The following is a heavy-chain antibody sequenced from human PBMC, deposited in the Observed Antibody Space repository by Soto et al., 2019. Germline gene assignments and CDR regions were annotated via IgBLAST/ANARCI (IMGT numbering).Heavy chain of an antibody. CDR2: ISGSGGST. Sequence: GGSLRLSCAASGFTFSSYAMSWVRQAPGKGLEWVSAISGSGGSTYYADSVKGRFTISRDNSKNTLYLQMNSLRAEETAVYYGENHRYARWFDPWGQGTLVTVSS. CDR3: ENHRYARWFDP. J-gene: IGHJ5*02. V-gene: IGHV3-23*01. D-gene: IGHD3-9*01. CDR1: GFTFSSYA.